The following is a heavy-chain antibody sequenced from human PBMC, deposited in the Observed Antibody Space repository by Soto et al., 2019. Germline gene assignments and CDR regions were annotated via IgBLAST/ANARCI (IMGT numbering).Heavy chain of an antibody. J-gene: IGHJ6*02. CDR3: ARDKSPYYDILTGPPLVPYYYYYYGMDV. D-gene: IGHD3-9*01. CDR1: GYTFTSYG. V-gene: IGHV1-18*01. CDR2: IGAYNGNT. Sequence: GASVKVSCKASGYTFTSYGISWVRQAPGQGLEWMGWIGAYNGNTNYAQKLQGRVTMTTDTSTSTAYMELRSLRSDDTAVYYCARDKSPYYDILTGPPLVPYYYYYYGMDVWGQGTTVTVSS.